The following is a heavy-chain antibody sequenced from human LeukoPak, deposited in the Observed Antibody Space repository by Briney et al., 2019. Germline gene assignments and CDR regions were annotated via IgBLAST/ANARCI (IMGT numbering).Heavy chain of an antibody. J-gene: IGHJ6*02. D-gene: IGHD6-19*01. V-gene: IGHV1-3*01. CDR1: GYTFTIYA. CDR3: ARDRASSGWYGMDV. Sequence: ASVNVSCTASGYTFTIYAMHWVRQAPGQRLEWMGWINAGNGNTKYSQKFQGRVTITRDTSASTAYMELSSLRSEDTAVYYCARDRASSGWYGMDVWGQGTTVTVSS. CDR2: INAGNGNT.